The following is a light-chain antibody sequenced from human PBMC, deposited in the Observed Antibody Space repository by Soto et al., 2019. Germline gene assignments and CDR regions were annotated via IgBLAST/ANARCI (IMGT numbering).Light chain of an antibody. V-gene: IGKV1-9*01. CDR2: AAS. CDR3: QQLNSYTALT. J-gene: IGKJ4*01. CDR1: QGISSY. Sequence: IQLTQSPSSLSASVGDRVTITCRASQGISSYLAWYQQKPGKAPKLLIYAASTLQSGVPSRFSGSGSGTEFTVTISSLQPEDFATYYCQQLNSYTALTFGGGTKVDSK.